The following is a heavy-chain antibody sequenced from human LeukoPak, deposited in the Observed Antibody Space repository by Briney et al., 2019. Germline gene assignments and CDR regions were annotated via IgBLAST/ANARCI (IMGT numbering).Heavy chain of an antibody. J-gene: IGHJ5*02. CDR3: AREKTNDIVVVPAAMLLDP. D-gene: IGHD2-2*01. CDR1: GGSISSSSYY. Sequence: SETLSLTCTVSGGSISSSSYYWGWIRQPPGKGLEWIGSIYYSGSTYYNPSLKSRVTISVDTSKNQFSLKLSSVTAADTAVYYCAREKTNDIVVVPAAMLLDPWGQGTLVTVSS. V-gene: IGHV4-39*07. CDR2: IYYSGST.